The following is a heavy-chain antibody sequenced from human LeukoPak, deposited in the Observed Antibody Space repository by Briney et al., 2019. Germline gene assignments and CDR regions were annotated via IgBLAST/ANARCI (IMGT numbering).Heavy chain of an antibody. V-gene: IGHV1-46*01. CDR1: GYTFTSYY. D-gene: IGHD3-9*01. CDR2: INPNGGST. J-gene: IGHJ1*01. Sequence: ASVKVSCKASGYTFTSYYMHWVRHPPAQGLELMGIINPNGGSTSYAQQFHGRVTITRDMSSNTVYMQLRSLISEDTAVDYYGTSGDWPWGQGTRVTVSS. CDR3: GTSGDWP.